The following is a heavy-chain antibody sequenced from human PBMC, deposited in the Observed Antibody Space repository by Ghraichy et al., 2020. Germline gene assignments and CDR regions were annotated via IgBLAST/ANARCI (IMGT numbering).Heavy chain of an antibody. CDR1: GGTFSDYA. J-gene: IGHJ4*02. CDR3: ATPIRYYDHWSGNVSFDY. Sequence: SVKVSCKASGGTFSDYAMNWVRQAPGQGLEWLGGVIPISGTANYAQKFQGRVTVIADESTKTAYMDLSSLRPEDTAVYFCATPIRYYDHWSGNVSFDYWGQGTLVTVSS. CDR2: VIPISGTA. V-gene: IGHV1-69*13. D-gene: IGHD3-3*01.